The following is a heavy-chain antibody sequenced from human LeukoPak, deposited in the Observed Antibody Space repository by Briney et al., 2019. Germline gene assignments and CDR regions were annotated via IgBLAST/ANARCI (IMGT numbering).Heavy chain of an antibody. D-gene: IGHD3-22*01. CDR3: AKGHSSGYYSLLGAEYFQH. CDR1: GFTFSSYG. J-gene: IGHJ1*01. Sequence: GRSLRLSCAASGFTFSSYGMHWVRQAPGKGLEWVAVIWYDGSNKYYADSVKGRFTISRDNSKNTLYLQMNSLRAEDTAVYYCAKGHSSGYYSLLGAEYFQHWGQGTLVTVSS. V-gene: IGHV3-33*06. CDR2: IWYDGSNK.